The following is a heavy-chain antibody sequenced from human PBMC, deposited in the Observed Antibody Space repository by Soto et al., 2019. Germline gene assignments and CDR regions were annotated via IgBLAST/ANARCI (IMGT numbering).Heavy chain of an antibody. CDR2: IKQDGSEK. V-gene: IGHV3-7*03. CDR1: GFTFSSYW. CDR3: ARDQQQQLVRNYYYYYYGMDV. Sequence: GGSLRLSCAASGFTFSSYWMSWVRQAPGKGLEWVANIKQDGSEKYYVDSVKGRFTISRDNAKNSLYLQMNSLRAEDTAVYYCARDQQQQLVRNYYYYYYGMDVWGQGTTVTVSS. J-gene: IGHJ6*02. D-gene: IGHD6-13*01.